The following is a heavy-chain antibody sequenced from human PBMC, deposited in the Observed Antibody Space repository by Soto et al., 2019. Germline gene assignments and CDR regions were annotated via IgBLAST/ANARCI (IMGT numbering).Heavy chain of an antibody. J-gene: IGHJ6*02. CDR2: ISAAGDP. Sequence: EVQLVESGGGLVQPGGSLSLSCEASGFTFRNYYMHWVRQGTGKGLEWVSGISAAGDPDYADSVAGRFTISRENAQNSFFLQMNSLRVGDTAVYYCARTDRDFYGLDVWGQGTTVIVSS. V-gene: IGHV3-13*05. CDR3: ARTDRDFYGLDV. CDR1: GFTFRNYY.